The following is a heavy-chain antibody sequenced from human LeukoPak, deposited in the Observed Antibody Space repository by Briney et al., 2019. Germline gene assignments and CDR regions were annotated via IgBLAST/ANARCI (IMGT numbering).Heavy chain of an antibody. CDR1: GYRFTTYW. CDR2: IYPGDSDT. Sequence: GASLKISCKASGYRFTTYWIGWVRQMPGKGLEWMGIIYPGDSDTRYSPSFEGQVTISADKSFTTAYLQWSSLKASDTAMYYCARQITDQSSGYDSIDYWGQGTLVTVSS. CDR3: ARQITDQSSGYDSIDY. V-gene: IGHV5-51*01. J-gene: IGHJ4*02. D-gene: IGHD5-12*01.